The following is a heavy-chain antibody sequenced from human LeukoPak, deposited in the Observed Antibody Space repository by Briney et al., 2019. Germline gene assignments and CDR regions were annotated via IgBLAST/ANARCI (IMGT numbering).Heavy chain of an antibody. D-gene: IGHD3-22*01. CDR1: GYTFTSYY. V-gene: IGHV1-46*01. Sequence: ASVKVSCKASGYTFTSYYMHWVRQAPGQGLEWMGIINPSGGSTSYAQKFQGRVTMTRDTSTSTVYMELSSLRSEDTAVYYCTTVGRDKINSYYLSDYWGQGTLVTVSS. CDR2: INPSGGST. J-gene: IGHJ4*02. CDR3: TTVGRDKINSYYLSDY.